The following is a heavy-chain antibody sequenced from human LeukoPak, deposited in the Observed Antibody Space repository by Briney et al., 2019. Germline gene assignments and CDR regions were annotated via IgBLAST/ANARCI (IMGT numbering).Heavy chain of an antibody. CDR2: ISSSGSTI. CDR3: ARETYYSGSVSYNDY. D-gene: IGHD3-10*01. J-gene: IGHJ4*02. Sequence: GGSLRLSCAASGFTFSSYEMNWVRQAPGKGLEWVSYISSSGSTIYYADSVKGRFTISRDNAKNSLYLQMNSLRAEDTAVYYCARETYYSGSVSYNDYWGQGTLVTVSS. CDR1: GFTFSSYE. V-gene: IGHV3-48*03.